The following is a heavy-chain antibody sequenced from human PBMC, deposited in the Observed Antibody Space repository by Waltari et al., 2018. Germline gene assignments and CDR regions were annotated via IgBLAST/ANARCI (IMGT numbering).Heavy chain of an antibody. CDR1: GFSMTATGMG. V-gene: IGHV2-70*13. Sequence: QVTLKESGPALVKPTQTLTLTCTFAGFSMTATGMGVGWIRQPPEKALEWLASIFWTGSKYYTTSLKSRLTISRDTSKNLVVLTLSNMDPLDTAAYYCVRVDCSGGDCYNRFDVWGPGVLVTVSS. CDR3: VRVDCSGGDCYNRFDV. D-gene: IGHD2-15*01. CDR2: IFWTGSK. J-gene: IGHJ5*02.